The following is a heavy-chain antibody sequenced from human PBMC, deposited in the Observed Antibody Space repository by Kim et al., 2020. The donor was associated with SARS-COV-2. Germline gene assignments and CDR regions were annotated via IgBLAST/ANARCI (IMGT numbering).Heavy chain of an antibody. Sequence: ASVKVSCKVSGYTLTELSMHWVRQAPGKGLEWMGGFDPEDGETIYAQKFQGRVTMTEDTSTDTAYMELSSLRSEDTAVYYCATAPAVYYDSSAQRDYFDYWGQGTLVTVSS. D-gene: IGHD3-22*01. CDR2: FDPEDGET. J-gene: IGHJ4*02. CDR1: GYTLTELS. V-gene: IGHV1-24*01. CDR3: ATAPAVYYDSSAQRDYFDY.